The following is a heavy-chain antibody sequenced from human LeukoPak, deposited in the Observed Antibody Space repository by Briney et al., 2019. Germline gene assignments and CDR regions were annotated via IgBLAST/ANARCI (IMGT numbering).Heavy chain of an antibody. Sequence: GGSLRLSCAASGFTFSSYAMSWVRQAPGRGLEWVSTISGGSTYHAASVKGRFTISRDNSKNTLYLQMNSLRAEDTAVYYCAKRYCSGGSCYSGRTYYYYYYKDVWGKGTTVTVSS. CDR2: ISGGST. CDR1: GFTFSSYA. D-gene: IGHD2-15*01. CDR3: AKRYCSGGSCYSGRTYYYYYYKDV. V-gene: IGHV3-23*01. J-gene: IGHJ6*03.